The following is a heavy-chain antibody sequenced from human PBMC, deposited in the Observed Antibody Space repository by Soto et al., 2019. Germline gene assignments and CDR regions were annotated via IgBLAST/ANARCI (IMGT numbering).Heavy chain of an antibody. V-gene: IGHV3-15*01. J-gene: IGHJ4*02. Sequence: GSLRLSCAASGFTFTNAWMSWVRQAPGKGLEWVARIKSKTDGGTTDYAAPVKGRFTISRDDSKNTLYLQMNSLRTEDTAVYYCTTDPRYYYDSGGNYVPSHFDYWGQGTLVTVSS. CDR3: TTDPRYYYDSGGNYVPSHFDY. CDR1: GFTFTNAW. D-gene: IGHD3-22*01. CDR2: IKSKTDGGTT.